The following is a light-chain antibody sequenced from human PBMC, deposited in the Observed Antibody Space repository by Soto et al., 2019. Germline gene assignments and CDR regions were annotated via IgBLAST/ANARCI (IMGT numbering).Light chain of an antibody. Sequence: EIVLTQSPGTLSLSPGERATLSCRARQSVRSSYFAWYQQKPGQAPRHLISGASSRATGITDRFSGSGSGTDFTLTISRLEPEECAVYYCQQYGSSPITFGQATRLEIK. V-gene: IGKV3-20*01. CDR1: QSVRSSY. CDR2: GAS. CDR3: QQYGSSPIT. J-gene: IGKJ5*01.